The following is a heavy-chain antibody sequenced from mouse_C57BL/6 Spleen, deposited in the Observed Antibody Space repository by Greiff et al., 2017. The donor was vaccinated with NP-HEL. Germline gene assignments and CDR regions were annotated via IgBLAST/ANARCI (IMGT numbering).Heavy chain of an antibody. V-gene: IGHV3-6*01. CDR1: GYSITSGYY. J-gene: IGHJ3*01. D-gene: IGHD2-3*01. CDR3: ARDEGGYYAY. CDR2: ISYDGSN. Sequence: DVQLQESGPGLVKPSQSLSLTCSVTGYSITSGYYWNWIRQFPGNKLEWMGYISYDGSNNYNPSLKNRISITRDTSKNQFFLKLNSVTTEDTATYYCARDEGGYYAYWGQGTLVTVSA.